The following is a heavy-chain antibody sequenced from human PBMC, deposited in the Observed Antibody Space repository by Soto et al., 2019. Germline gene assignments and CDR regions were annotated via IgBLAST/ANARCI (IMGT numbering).Heavy chain of an antibody. CDR2: TYYRSRWYS. CDR3: ARSEEDSDYYYYGMDV. Sequence: QVQLQQSGPGLVKPSQTLSLTCVGSGATGSSNSVAWNWVRQSPSRGLEWLGRTYYRSRWYSDYAVSVRSRIDINADTSKNQVSLQLNSVTPEDTAVYYCARSEEDSDYYYYGMDVWGQGTTVTVSS. D-gene: IGHD2-15*01. CDR1: GATGSSNSVA. J-gene: IGHJ6*02. V-gene: IGHV6-1*01.